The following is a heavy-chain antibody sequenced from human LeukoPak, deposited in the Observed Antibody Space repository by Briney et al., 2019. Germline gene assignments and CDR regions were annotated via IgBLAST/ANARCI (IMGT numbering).Heavy chain of an antibody. J-gene: IGHJ4*02. CDR3: ASGKETSMAQGY. V-gene: IGHV3-53*01. CDR2: IYSGGSI. D-gene: IGHD5-18*01. CDR1: VFTESRNY. Sequence: PGVSLRLSCTVSVFTESRNYMTWVRQATGKGLEWVSVIYSGGSIYYADSVKGRFTISRDISKNTVDLQLNSLRAEDTAVYYCASGKETSMAQGYWGQGTLVTVSS.